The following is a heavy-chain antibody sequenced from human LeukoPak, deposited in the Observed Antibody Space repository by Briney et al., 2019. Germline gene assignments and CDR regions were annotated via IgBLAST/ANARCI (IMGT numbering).Heavy chain of an antibody. D-gene: IGHD2-2*02. V-gene: IGHV1-46*01. CDR2: INPSDAST. CDR3: ARGTPSCSSASCYNY. J-gene: IGHJ4*02. CDR1: GYTFISYY. Sequence: GASVKVSCKASGYTFISYYMHWVRQAPGQGLEWMGIINPSDASTTYAQKFQGRVTMTRDTSISTAYMELSSLRSEDTAVYYCARGTPSCSSASCYNYWGQGTLVIVSS.